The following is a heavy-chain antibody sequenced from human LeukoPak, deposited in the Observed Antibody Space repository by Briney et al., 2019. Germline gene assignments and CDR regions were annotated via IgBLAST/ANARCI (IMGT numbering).Heavy chain of an antibody. CDR1: GYSFTSYW. J-gene: IGHJ3*02. V-gene: IGHV5-51*01. CDR3: ASYASIAARSASDAFDI. Sequence: GESLKISCKGSGYSFTSYWIGWVRQMPGKGLEWMGIIYPGDSDTRYSPSFQGQVTISADKSISTAYLQWSSLKASDTAMYYCASYASIAARSASDAFDIWGQGTMVTVSS. D-gene: IGHD6-6*01. CDR2: IYPGDSDT.